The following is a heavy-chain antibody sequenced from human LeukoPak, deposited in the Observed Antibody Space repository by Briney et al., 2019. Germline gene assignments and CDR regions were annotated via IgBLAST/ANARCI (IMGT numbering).Heavy chain of an antibody. D-gene: IGHD3-3*01. CDR2: IRYDGSNK. CDR3: ARDLGGVVTHAFDI. J-gene: IGHJ3*02. Sequence: GGSLRLSCAASGFTFSSYGMHWVRQAPGKGLEWVAFIRYDGSNKYYADSVKGRFTISRDNSKNTLYLQMNSLRAEDTAVYYCARDLGGVVTHAFDIWGQGTMVTVSS. CDR1: GFTFSSYG. V-gene: IGHV3-30*02.